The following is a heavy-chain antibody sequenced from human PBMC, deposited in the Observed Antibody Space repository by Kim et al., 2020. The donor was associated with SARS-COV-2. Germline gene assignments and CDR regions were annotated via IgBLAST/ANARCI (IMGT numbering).Heavy chain of an antibody. Sequence: GGSLRLSWAASGFTFSNYAIHWVRQAPGKGLEWVAVISYDGSNKYYADSVKGRFTISRDNSKNTLYLQMNSLRAEDTAVYVCARDPWSRLRGLIYSYYGMDVWGQGTTVTVSS. CDR3: ARDPWSRLRGLIYSYYGMDV. V-gene: IGHV3-30-3*01. CDR1: GFTFSNYA. J-gene: IGHJ6*02. CDR2: ISYDGSNK. D-gene: IGHD3-10*01.